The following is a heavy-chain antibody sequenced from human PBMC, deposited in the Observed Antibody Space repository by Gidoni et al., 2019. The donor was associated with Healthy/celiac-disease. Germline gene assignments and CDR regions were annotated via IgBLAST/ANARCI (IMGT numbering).Heavy chain of an antibody. J-gene: IGHJ4*02. V-gene: IGHV4-59*01. Sequence: QVQLQESCPGLVTPSETLSLTCTVSGGSFSSYYWSWIRQPPGKGLEWIGYIYYSGSTNYNPSLKSRVTISVDTSKNQFSLKLSSVTAADTAVYYCARESGYYDSSGYLDYWGQGTLVTVSS. CDR1: GGSFSSYY. CDR2: IYYSGST. D-gene: IGHD3-22*01. CDR3: ARESGYYDSSGYLDY.